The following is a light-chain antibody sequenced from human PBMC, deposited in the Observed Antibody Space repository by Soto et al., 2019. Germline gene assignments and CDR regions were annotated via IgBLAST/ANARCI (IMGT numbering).Light chain of an antibody. CDR1: DSNIGKNT. CDR3: AAWDGSLNGHV. J-gene: IGLJ1*01. V-gene: IGLV1-44*01. CDR2: TDD. Sequence: QSVLTQPPSASGTPGQRVTISCSGSDSNIGKNTVSWFQQVPGTAPKLLIQTDDQRPSGVPDRISGSKSGTSASLAISGLQSEDEAHYYCAAWDGSLNGHVFGTGTKLTVL.